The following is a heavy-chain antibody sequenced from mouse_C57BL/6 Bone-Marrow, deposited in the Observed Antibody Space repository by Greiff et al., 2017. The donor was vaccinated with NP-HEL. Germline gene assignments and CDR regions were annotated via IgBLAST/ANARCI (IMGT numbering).Heavy chain of an antibody. J-gene: IGHJ3*01. CDR2: IYPRSGNT. CDR3: ARWGFTTPAWFAY. Sequence: QVHVKQSGAELARPGASVKLSCKASGYTFTSYGISWVKQRTGQGLEWIGEIYPRSGNTYYNEKFKGKATLTADKSSSTAYMELRSLTSEDSAVYFCARWGFTTPAWFAYWGQGTLVTVSA. V-gene: IGHV1-81*01. D-gene: IGHD1-1*01. CDR1: GYTFTSYG.